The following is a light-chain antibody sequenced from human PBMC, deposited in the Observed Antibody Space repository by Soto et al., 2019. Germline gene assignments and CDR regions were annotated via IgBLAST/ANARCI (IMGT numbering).Light chain of an antibody. CDR2: DAS. J-gene: IGKJ5*01. CDR3: QQCSSWPRT. CDR1: QSVSSY. Sequence: EIVLTQSPATLSLSPGERATLSCRASQSVSSYLAWYQQKPGQAPRLLIYDASNRATGIPARFSGSGSGTDFTLTISSLEPDDFAVYYCQQCSSWPRTFGQGTRLEIK. V-gene: IGKV3-11*01.